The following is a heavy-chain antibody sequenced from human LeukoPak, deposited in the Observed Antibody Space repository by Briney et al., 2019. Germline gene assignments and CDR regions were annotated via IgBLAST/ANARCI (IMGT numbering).Heavy chain of an antibody. Sequence: PGGSLRLSCAASGIPLRAYAISWVRQAPGKGLEWVSGISGSDGSTYYADSVKGRFTISRDNAKNSLYLQMNSLRAEDTAVYYCARGIGSYSPFDYWGQGTLVTVSS. J-gene: IGHJ4*02. D-gene: IGHD1-26*01. CDR3: ARGIGSYSPFDY. CDR1: GIPLRAYA. V-gene: IGHV3-23*01. CDR2: ISGSDGST.